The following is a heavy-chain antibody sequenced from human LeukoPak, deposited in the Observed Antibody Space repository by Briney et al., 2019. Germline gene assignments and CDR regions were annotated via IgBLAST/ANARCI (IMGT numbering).Heavy chain of an antibody. D-gene: IGHD3-3*01. CDR3: AKDERSYYDFWSGYLVY. CDR1: GFTFSSYG. Sequence: GGSLRLSCAASGFTFSSYGMHWVRQAPGKGLEWVAFIRYDGSNKYYADSVKGRFTISGDNSKNTLYLQMSSLRAEDTAVYYCAKDERSYYDFWSGYLVYWGQGTLVTVSS. CDR2: IRYDGSNK. J-gene: IGHJ4*02. V-gene: IGHV3-30*02.